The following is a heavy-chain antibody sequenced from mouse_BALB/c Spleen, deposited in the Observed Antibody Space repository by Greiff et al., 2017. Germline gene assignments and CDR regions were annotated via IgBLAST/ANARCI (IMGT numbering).Heavy chain of an antibody. CDR1: GFTFTDYY. CDR3: ARNGNSGAWFAY. Sequence: EVQRVESGGGLVQPGGSLRLSCATSGFTFTDYYMSWVRQPPGKALEWLGFIRNKANGYTTEYSASVKGRFTISRDNSQSILYLQMNTLRAEDSATYYCARNGNSGAWFAYWGQGTLVTVSA. D-gene: IGHD2-1*01. CDR2: IRNKANGYTT. V-gene: IGHV7-3*02. J-gene: IGHJ3*01.